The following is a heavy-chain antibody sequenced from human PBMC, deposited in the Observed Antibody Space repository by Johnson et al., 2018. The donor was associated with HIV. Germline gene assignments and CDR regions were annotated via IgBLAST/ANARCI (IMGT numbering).Heavy chain of an antibody. Sequence: QVQLVESGGGLVKPGGSLRLSCAASGFTFSDYYMSWIRQTPGKGLEWLSYISSSASTIYYADSVKGRFTISRDNAKNSLYLQMNSLRDEDTALYYCARAVRVGATTNSAFDFWGQGTMVTVSS. D-gene: IGHD1-26*01. CDR3: ARAVRVGATTNSAFDF. J-gene: IGHJ3*01. V-gene: IGHV3-11*01. CDR1: GFTFSDYY. CDR2: ISSSASTI.